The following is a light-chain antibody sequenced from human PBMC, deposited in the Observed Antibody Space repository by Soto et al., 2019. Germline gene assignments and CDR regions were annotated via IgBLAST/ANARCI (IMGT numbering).Light chain of an antibody. CDR1: SSNIGGNS. CDR2: DDD. Sequence: QSALSQPLSVSAAPGQRVTISCSGSSSNIGGNSVSWYQQLPGTAPKLLIYDDDQRPSGIPDRFSGSKSGTSATLGITGFQTGDEADYYCGSWDSSLSAYVFGTGTKVTVL. V-gene: IGLV1-51*01. J-gene: IGLJ1*01. CDR3: GSWDSSLSAYV.